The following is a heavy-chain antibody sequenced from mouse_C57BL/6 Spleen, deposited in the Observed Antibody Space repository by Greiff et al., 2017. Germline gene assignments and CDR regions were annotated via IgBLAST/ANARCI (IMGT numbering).Heavy chain of an antibody. Sequence: QVQLQQSGAELVRPGASVTLSCKASGYTFTDYEMHWVKQTPVHGLEWIGAIDPETGGTAYNQKFKGKAILTVDKSSSTAYMELRSLTSEDSAVYYCTSPIYYGNYVDYWGQGTTLTVSS. V-gene: IGHV1-15*01. CDR2: IDPETGGT. D-gene: IGHD2-1*01. CDR1: GYTFTDYE. CDR3: TSPIYYGNYVDY. J-gene: IGHJ2*01.